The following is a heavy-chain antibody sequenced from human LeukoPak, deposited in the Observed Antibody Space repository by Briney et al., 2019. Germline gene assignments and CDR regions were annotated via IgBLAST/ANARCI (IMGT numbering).Heavy chain of an antibody. CDR1: GYTFIDYY. Sequence: ASVKVSCKASGYTFIDYYIHWVRQAPGQGLEWMGWISAYNGNTNYAQKLQGRVTMTTDTSTSTAYMELRSLRSDDTAVYYCATSPEDIVVAPLDYWGQGTLVTVSS. J-gene: IGHJ4*02. CDR2: ISAYNGNT. D-gene: IGHD2-15*01. V-gene: IGHV1-18*04. CDR3: ATSPEDIVVAPLDY.